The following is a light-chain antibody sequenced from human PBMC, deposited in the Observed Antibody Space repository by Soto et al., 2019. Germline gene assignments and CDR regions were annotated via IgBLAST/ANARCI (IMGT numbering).Light chain of an antibody. Sequence: DIQMTRSPSTLSASVGDRVTITCRASQSISSWLAWYQQRPGKAPKLLIYKASSLESGVPSRFSGSGSGTEFTLTISSLQPDDFATYHCQQYNSYSLTFGGGTKVEIK. J-gene: IGKJ4*01. CDR3: QQYNSYSLT. V-gene: IGKV1-5*03. CDR2: KAS. CDR1: QSISSW.